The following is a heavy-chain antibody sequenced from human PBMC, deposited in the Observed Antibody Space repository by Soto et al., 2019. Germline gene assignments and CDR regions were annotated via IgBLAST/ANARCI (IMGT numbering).Heavy chain of an antibody. V-gene: IGHV3-23*01. CDR2: ISGGGEST. Sequence: EVQLLESGGGLVQPGGSLRLSCTASGFTFSSYAMSWVRQAPGKGLEWVSGISGGGESTYYVDSVKGRFTISRDNSMNTLYLQMNRLRAEDTAVYYCAKGGWELLPYYFDYWGQGTLVTVSS. J-gene: IGHJ4*02. CDR1: GFTFSSYA. CDR3: AKGGWELLPYYFDY. D-gene: IGHD1-26*01.